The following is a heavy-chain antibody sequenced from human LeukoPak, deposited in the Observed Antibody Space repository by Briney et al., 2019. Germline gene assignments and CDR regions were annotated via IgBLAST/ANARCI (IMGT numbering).Heavy chain of an antibody. V-gene: IGHV3-21*01. D-gene: IGHD4-17*01. J-gene: IGHJ4*02. CDR2: ISSSSSYI. CDR1: GFTFSSYA. Sequence: GGSLRLSCAASGFTFSSYAMHWVRQAPGKGLEWVSSISSSSSYIYYADSVKGRFTISRDNAKNSLYLQMNSLRAEDTAVYYCARGSGYDYGDYEADYWGQGTLVTVSS. CDR3: ARGSGYDYGDYEADY.